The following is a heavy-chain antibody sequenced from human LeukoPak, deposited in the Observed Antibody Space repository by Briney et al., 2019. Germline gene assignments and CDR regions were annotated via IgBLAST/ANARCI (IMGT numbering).Heavy chain of an antibody. CDR2: IIPIRDMA. CDR1: GGTFNIYG. Sequence: ASVKVPCKASGGTFNIYGITWVRQAPGQGLEWMGRIIPIRDMANYGQRFQGRVTITADRSTSTAYLELRRLTSDDTAFYYCATSGYTSRFDHWGQGTLVTVSS. J-gene: IGHJ4*02. CDR3: ATSGYTSRFDH. D-gene: IGHD6-19*01. V-gene: IGHV1-69*04.